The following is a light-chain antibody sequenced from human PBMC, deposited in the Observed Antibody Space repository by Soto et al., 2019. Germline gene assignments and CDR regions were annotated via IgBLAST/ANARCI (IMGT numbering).Light chain of an antibody. V-gene: IGKV3-15*01. J-gene: IGKJ2*01. Sequence: EMVMTQSPVTLSVSPGERATLSCRASQSVNSKLAWYQQKPGQAPRLLIYGASTRAAGIPDRFSGSGSGTDFTLTISSLRSEDFAVYYCQQYDDWPGYTFGQGTKLEIK. CDR1: QSVNSK. CDR3: QQYDDWPGYT. CDR2: GAS.